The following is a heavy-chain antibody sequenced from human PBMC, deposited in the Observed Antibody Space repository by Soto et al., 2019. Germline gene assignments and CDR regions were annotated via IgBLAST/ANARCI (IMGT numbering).Heavy chain of an antibody. J-gene: IGHJ4*02. D-gene: IGHD2-15*01. CDR2: MNPNSGNT. CDR3: ARGCDCSGGSCYEFGV. Sequence: QVQLVQSGAEVKKPGASVKVSCKASGYTFTSYDINWVRQATGQGLEWMGWMNPNSGNTGYAQKFQGRVTMTRNTSISTAYMELSSLRSEDTAVYYCARGCDCSGGSCYEFGVWGQGTLVTVSS. CDR1: GYTFTSYD. V-gene: IGHV1-8*01.